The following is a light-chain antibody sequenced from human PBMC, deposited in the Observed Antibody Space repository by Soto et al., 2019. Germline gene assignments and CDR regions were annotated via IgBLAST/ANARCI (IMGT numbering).Light chain of an antibody. Sequence: IVLTQSPGTLSLSPGERATLSCRASQIIDNNHLAWYQQKPDQAPRLVIYDSTLRANGVTDRFGGSRSGSEFTLTINSLEPEDFAVYYCQQRNVWPPITFGQGTRLEIK. CDR1: QIIDNNH. CDR2: DST. CDR3: QQRNVWPPIT. V-gene: IGKV3D-20*02. J-gene: IGKJ5*01.